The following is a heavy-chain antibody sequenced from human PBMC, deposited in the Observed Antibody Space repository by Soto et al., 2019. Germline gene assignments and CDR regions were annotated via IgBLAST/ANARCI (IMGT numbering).Heavy chain of an antibody. J-gene: IGHJ6*03. D-gene: IGHD3-3*01. Sequence: EVQLVESGGGLVQPGGSLRLSCAASGFTVSSNYMSWVRQAPGKGLEWVSVIYSGGSTYYADSVKGRFTISRHNSKNTLYLKMNSLRAEDTAVYYCARGPDFWSGYYRVSDYYYYMDVWGKGTTVTVSS. V-gene: IGHV3-53*04. CDR2: IYSGGST. CDR3: ARGPDFWSGYYRVSDYYYYMDV. CDR1: GFTVSSNY.